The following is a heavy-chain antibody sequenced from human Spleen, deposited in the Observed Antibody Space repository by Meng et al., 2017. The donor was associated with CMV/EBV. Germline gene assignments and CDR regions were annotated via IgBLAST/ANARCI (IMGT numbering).Heavy chain of an antibody. J-gene: IGHJ6*02. CDR3: ARDLVGESEYYGMDV. D-gene: IGHD3-16*01. CDR1: GGSFSGYY. CDR2: IYYSGST. Sequence: GSLRLSCAVYGGSFSGYYWSWIRQPPGKGLEWIGSIYYSGSTYYNPSLKSRVTISVDTSKNQFSLKLSSVTAADTAVYYCARDLVGESEYYGMDVWGQGTTVTVSS. V-gene: IGHV4-34*01.